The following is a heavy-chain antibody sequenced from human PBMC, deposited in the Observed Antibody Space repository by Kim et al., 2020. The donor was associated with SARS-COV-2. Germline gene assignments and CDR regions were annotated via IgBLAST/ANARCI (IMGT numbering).Heavy chain of an antibody. CDR3: ARGQYYYGSGSYSELDY. CDR2: INPSGGST. V-gene: IGHV1-46*01. Sequence: ASVKVSCKASGYTFTSYYMHWVRQAPGQGLEWMGIINPSGGSTSYAQKFQGRVTMTRDTSTSTVYMELSSLRSEDTAVYYCARGQYYYGSGSYSELDYWGQGTLVTVSS. D-gene: IGHD3-10*01. CDR1: GYTFTSYY. J-gene: IGHJ4*02.